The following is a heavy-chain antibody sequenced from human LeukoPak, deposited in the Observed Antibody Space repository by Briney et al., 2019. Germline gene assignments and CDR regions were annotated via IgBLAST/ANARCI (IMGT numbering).Heavy chain of an antibody. Sequence: PGGSLRLSCAASGFTFSSYAMSWVRQAPGKGLEWVSAISGSGGSTYYADSVKGRFTISRDNSKNTLYLQMNSLRAEDTAVYYCAKASRSSSWSKILDYWGQGALVTVSS. CDR1: GFTFSSYA. V-gene: IGHV3-23*01. J-gene: IGHJ4*02. CDR3: AKASRSSSWSKILDY. D-gene: IGHD6-13*01. CDR2: ISGSGGST.